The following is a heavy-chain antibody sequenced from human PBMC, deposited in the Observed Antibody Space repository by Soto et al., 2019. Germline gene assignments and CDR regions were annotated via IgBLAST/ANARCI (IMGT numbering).Heavy chain of an antibody. CDR1: GFSLTTSGVG. D-gene: IGHD3-3*01. CDR3: AHRVLRTVFGLVTTTAIYFDF. V-gene: IGHV2-5*02. J-gene: IGHJ4*02. CDR2: IYWDDDK. Sequence: QITLNESGPTQVKPRQTLTLTCTFSGFSLTTSGVGVGWIRQSPGKAPEWLALIYWDDDKRYSPSLKSRLTITTDLSKNHVVLTMADLDPADTATYYCAHRVLRTVFGLVTTTAIYFDFWGQGTPVAVSS.